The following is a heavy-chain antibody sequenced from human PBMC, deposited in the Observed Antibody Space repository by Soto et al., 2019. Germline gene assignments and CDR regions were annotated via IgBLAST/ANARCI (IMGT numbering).Heavy chain of an antibody. CDR3: ARDSHAGTMVDLDY. V-gene: IGHV1-18*01. D-gene: IGHD3-10*01. CDR1: GYTFNSYG. J-gene: IGHJ4*02. CDR2: ISAYNGNT. Sequence: EASVKFSCKASGYTFNSYGISWVRQSPGQGLESMGWISAYNGNTNYAQKLQGRVTMTTDTSTSTAYMELRSLRSDDTAVYYCARDSHAGTMVDLDYLGQGTLVTVSS.